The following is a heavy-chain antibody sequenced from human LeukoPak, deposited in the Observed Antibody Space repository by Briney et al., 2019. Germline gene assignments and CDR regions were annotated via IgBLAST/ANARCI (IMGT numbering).Heavy chain of an antibody. J-gene: IGHJ5*02. V-gene: IGHV1-2*02. CDR1: GYTFTGYY. Sequence: GASVKVSCKASGYTFTGYYMHWVRQAPGQGLEWMGWINPNSGGTNYAQKLQGRVTMTRDTSISTAYMELSRLRSDDTAVYYCARSLPNIRFLELYNWFDPWGQGTLVTVSS. CDR3: ARSLPNIRFLELYNWFDP. D-gene: IGHD3-3*01. CDR2: INPNSGGT.